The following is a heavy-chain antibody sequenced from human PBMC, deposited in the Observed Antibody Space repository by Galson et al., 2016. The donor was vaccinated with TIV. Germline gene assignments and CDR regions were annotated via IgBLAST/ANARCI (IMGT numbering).Heavy chain of an antibody. CDR2: IVVGSGNT. CDR1: GFIFTSSA. CDR3: AAFPFYYDNSGTPFDY. D-gene: IGHD3-22*01. Sequence: SVKVSCKASGFIFTSSAVQWVRQARGQRLEWIGWIVVGSGNTNYAQNFQERVTITRDMSTSTVYMELSSLRPEDTAVYHCAAFPFYYDNSGTPFDYWGQGTLVTVSS. V-gene: IGHV1-58*01. J-gene: IGHJ4*02.